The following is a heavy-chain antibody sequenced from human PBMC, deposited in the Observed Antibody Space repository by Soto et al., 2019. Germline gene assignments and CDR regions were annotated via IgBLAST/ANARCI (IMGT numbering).Heavy chain of an antibody. CDR3: ASLSAVREVLD. D-gene: IGHD3-10*01. V-gene: IGHV4-59*01. CDR2: IYYAGTT. CDR1: GASFSPNY. Sequence: SETLSLTCTVSGASFSPNYWAWIRQPPGKGLEWIGYIYYAGTTRYNPSLESRVTISLDTSKNQFSLRLSSVTAADTAVYYCASLSAVREVLDWGQGTLVTVPQ. J-gene: IGHJ4*02.